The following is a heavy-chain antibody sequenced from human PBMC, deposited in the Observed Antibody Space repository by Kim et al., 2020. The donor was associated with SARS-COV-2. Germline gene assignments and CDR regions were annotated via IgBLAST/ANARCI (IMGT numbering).Heavy chain of an antibody. CDR3: EKEYDSHDWKFDY. J-gene: IGHJ4*02. Sequence: GGSLRLSCAASGFVFSAYSMHLVRHAPGKGLEWVAVVSTGGNIKFYGDSVKGRFTISRDNSKTTVYLEMNNLRGEDTAVYYCEKEYDSHDWKFDYWGQGTLVTVSS. D-gene: IGHD1-1*01. V-gene: IGHV3-30*18. CDR1: GFVFSAYS. CDR2: VSTGGNIK.